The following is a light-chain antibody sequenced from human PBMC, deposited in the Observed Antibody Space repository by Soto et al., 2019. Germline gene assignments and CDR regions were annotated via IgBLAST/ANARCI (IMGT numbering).Light chain of an antibody. Sequence: QSALTQPRSVSGSPGQSVTISCTGTNSDIGGYDFVSWYQQYPGKAPKLLIYDVNKGPSGVPDRFSGSKSGNTASLTISGLQAEDEAVYFCCSYAGSYTPVVFGGGTKLTVL. J-gene: IGLJ2*01. V-gene: IGLV2-11*01. CDR2: DVN. CDR3: CSYAGSYTPVV. CDR1: NSDIGGYDF.